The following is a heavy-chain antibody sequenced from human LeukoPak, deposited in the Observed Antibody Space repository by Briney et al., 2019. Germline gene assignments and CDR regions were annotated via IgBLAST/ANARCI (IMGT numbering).Heavy chain of an antibody. J-gene: IGHJ4*02. CDR3: AKGPQGD. Sequence: GGSLRLSCAASGFTFRNYVMSWVRQAPGKGLEWVSAIDSGGGTYYANSVKGRFTISRDNSKNTLYLQLSSLRVEDTAVYYCAKGPQGDWGQGALVTVSS. D-gene: IGHD3-16*01. CDR2: IDSGGGT. V-gene: IGHV3-23*01. CDR1: GFTFRNYV.